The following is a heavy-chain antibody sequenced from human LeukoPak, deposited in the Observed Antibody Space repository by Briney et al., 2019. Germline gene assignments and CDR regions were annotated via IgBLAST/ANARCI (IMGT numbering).Heavy chain of an antibody. J-gene: IGHJ4*02. Sequence: PGGSLRLSCAASGFTFSSYGMHWVRQAPGKGLEWVAFIRYDGSNKYYADSVKGRFTISRDNSKNTLYLQMNSLRAEDTAVYCCAKLVGLYYDSSGPIGVDYWGQGTLVTVSS. V-gene: IGHV3-30*02. D-gene: IGHD3-22*01. CDR1: GFTFSSYG. CDR2: IRYDGSNK. CDR3: AKLVGLYYDSSGPIGVDY.